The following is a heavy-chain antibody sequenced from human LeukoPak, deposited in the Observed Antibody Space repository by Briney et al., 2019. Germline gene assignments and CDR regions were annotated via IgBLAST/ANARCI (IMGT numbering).Heavy chain of an antibody. V-gene: IGHV4-59*08. CDR2: IYYSGST. CDR3: ARLIMVRGVIRPDY. CDR1: GGSISSYY. J-gene: IGHJ4*02. D-gene: IGHD3-10*01. Sequence: SETLSLTCTVSGGSISSYYWSWIRQPPGKGLEWIGYIYYSGSTNYNPSLKSRVTISVDTSKNQFSLKLSSVTAADTAMYYCARLIMVRGVIRPDYWGQGTLVTVSS.